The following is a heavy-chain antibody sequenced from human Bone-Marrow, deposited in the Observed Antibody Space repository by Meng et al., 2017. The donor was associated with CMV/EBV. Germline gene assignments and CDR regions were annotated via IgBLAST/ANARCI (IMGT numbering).Heavy chain of an antibody. CDR1: GFTFSSYA. CDR3: ARVVVVVGADY. Sequence: GESLKISCAASGFTFSSYAMHWVRQAPGKGLEWVAVISYDGSNKYYADSVKGRFTISRDNAKNSLYLQMNSLRAEDTAVYYCARVVVVVGADYWGQGTLVPSPQ. CDR2: ISYDGSNK. D-gene: IGHD2-15*01. J-gene: IGHJ4*02. V-gene: IGHV3-30-3*01.